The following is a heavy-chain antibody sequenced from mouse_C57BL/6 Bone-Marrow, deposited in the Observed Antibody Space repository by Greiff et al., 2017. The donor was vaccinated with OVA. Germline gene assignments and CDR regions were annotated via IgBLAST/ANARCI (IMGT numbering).Heavy chain of an antibody. Sequence: QVQLQQSGAELARPGASVTLSCKASGYTFTSYGISWVKQRTGQGLEWIGEIYPRSGNTYYNEKFKGKATLTADKSSSTAYMERRSLTSEDSAVYFCARDYYGSSPWFAYWGQGTLVTVSA. CDR3: ARDYYGSSPWFAY. D-gene: IGHD1-1*01. J-gene: IGHJ3*01. CDR1: GYTFTSYG. V-gene: IGHV1-81*01. CDR2: IYPRSGNT.